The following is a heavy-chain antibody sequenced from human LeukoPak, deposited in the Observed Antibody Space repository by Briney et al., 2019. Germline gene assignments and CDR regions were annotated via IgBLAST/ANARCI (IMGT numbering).Heavy chain of an antibody. D-gene: IGHD4-11*01. CDR3: ARDRAWAFTVGYYYYYYMDV. CDR2: ISAYNGNT. V-gene: IGHV1-18*01. J-gene: IGHJ6*03. Sequence: ASVKVSCKASGYTFTSYGISWVRQASGQGLDWMGWISAYNGNTNYAQKLQGRVTMTPDTSTSTAYMELRSLRSDDTAVYYCARDRAWAFTVGYYYYYYMDVWGKGTTVTVSS. CDR1: GYTFTSYG.